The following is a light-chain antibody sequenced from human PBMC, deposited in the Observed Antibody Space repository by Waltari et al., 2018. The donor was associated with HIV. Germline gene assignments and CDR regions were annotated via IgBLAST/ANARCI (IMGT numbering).Light chain of an antibody. CDR1: QGSSSY. J-gene: IGKJ1*01. V-gene: IGKV1-9*01. Sequence: DIQLTQSPSFLSASVGDRVTITCRASQGSSSYLAWYQQKPGKAPKLLIYAASTLQSGVPSRFSGSGSGTEFTLTISSLQPEDFATYYCQQLNSYPLTFGRGTKVEIK. CDR3: QQLNSYPLT. CDR2: AAS.